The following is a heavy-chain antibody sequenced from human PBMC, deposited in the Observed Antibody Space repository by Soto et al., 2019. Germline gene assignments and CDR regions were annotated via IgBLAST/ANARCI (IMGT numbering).Heavy chain of an antibody. CDR2: IYTSGST. CDR3: ARDPGYSSSPANWFDP. Sequence: SETLSLTCTVSGGSISSYYWSWIRQPAGKGLEWIGRIYTSGSTNYNPSLKSRLTISVDTSNNKFSLRLDSVTAADTAVYYCARDPGYSSSPANWFDPWGQGTVVTVSS. D-gene: IGHD5-18*01. V-gene: IGHV4-4*07. J-gene: IGHJ5*02. CDR1: GGSISSYY.